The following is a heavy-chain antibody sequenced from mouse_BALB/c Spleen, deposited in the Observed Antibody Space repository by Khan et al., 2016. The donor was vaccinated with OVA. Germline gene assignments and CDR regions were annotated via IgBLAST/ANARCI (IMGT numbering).Heavy chain of an antibody. CDR2: TNPTNGRT. CDR1: GYTFTSYW. J-gene: IGHJ2*01. V-gene: IGHV1S81*02. CDR3: ARIKKIVATYFDY. Sequence: QVQLQQPGAELVKAGASVKMSCKASGYTFTSYWMHWVKQRLGQGLEWFAETNPTNGRTYYNEKFKSKATLTVDKSSSTAYKQISGPTFEDYAVYYCARIKKIVATYFDYWGQGTTLTVSS. D-gene: IGHD1-1*01.